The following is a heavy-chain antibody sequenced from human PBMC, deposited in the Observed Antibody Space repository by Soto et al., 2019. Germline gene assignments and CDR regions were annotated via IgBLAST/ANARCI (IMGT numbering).Heavy chain of an antibody. D-gene: IGHD2-2*01. J-gene: IGHJ6*02. Sequence: ASVKVSCKASGYTFTSYGISWVRQAPGQGLEWMGWISAYNGNTNYAQKLQGRVTMTTDTSTSTAYMELRSLRSDDTAVYYCATYCSSTSCPGRRVGYYGMDVWGQGTTVTVSS. CDR2: ISAYNGNT. CDR1: GYTFTSYG. V-gene: IGHV1-18*04. CDR3: ATYCSSTSCPGRRVGYYGMDV.